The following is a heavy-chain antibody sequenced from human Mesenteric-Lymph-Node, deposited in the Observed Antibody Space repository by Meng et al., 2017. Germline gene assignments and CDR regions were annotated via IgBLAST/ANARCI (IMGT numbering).Heavy chain of an antibody. CDR2: TYYRSKWYN. J-gene: IGHJ6*02. CDR1: GDSVSSNSAA. D-gene: IGHD6-13*01. CDR3: ARGPIAAALYYYYGMDV. Sequence: SETLSLTCAISGDSVSSNSAAWNWIRQSPSRGLEWLGRTYYRSKWYNDYAVSVKSRITINPDTSKNQFSLQLNSVTPEDTAVYYCARGPIAAALYYYYGMDVWGQGTTVTVSS. V-gene: IGHV6-1*01.